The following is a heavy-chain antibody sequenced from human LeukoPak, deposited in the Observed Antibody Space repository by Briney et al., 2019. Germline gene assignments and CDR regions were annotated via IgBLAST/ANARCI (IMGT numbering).Heavy chain of an antibody. J-gene: IGHJ5*02. D-gene: IGHD1-1*01. CDR3: ARGTDGFVP. CDR1: GFTFSTYD. Sequence: GGSLRLSCVASGFTFSTYDMHWVRHATGKGLEWVAAIAVDGATFYSGSVRGRFIVTRQNAKNSVYLHMNNLDVGDTAVYHCARGTDGFVPWGQGTLVTVSS. V-gene: IGHV3-13*01. CDR2: IAVDGAT.